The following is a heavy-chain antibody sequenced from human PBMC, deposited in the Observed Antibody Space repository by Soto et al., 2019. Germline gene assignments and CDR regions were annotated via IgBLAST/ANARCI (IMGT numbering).Heavy chain of an antibody. Sequence: EVQLVESGGGLIQHGGSLRLSCAASGFTVSSNYMSWVRQAPGKGLEWVSVIYSGGSTYYADSVKGRFTISRDNSKNTLYLQMNSLRAEDTAVYYCARGVAVAGTYFDYWGQGTLVTVSS. D-gene: IGHD6-19*01. V-gene: IGHV3-53*01. CDR1: GFTVSSNY. CDR2: IYSGGST. CDR3: ARGVAVAGTYFDY. J-gene: IGHJ4*02.